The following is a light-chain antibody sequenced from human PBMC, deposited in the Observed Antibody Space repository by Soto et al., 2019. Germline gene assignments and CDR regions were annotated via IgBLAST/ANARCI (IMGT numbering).Light chain of an antibody. J-gene: IGLJ3*02. V-gene: IGLV2-23*02. CDR1: SSDVGSYNL. Sequence: QSALTQPASVSGSPGQSITISCTGTSSDVGSYNLVSWYQQHPGKAPKLMIYEVTKRPSGVSNRFSGSKSGNTASLTISGLQAEDEDDYHCCSYAGSSTWVFGGGTKLTVL. CDR3: CSYAGSSTWV. CDR2: EVT.